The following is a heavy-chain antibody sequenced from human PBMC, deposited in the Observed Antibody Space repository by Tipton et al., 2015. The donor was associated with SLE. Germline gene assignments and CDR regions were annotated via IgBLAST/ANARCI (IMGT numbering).Heavy chain of an antibody. Sequence: QSGAEVKKPGASVKVSCMASGDTFTSYYMHWVRQAPGQGLEWMGIINTRDGSSSYAQKSQGRVTMTSDTSTSTVYMELTSLRSEDTAVYYCAREGAFDYGDTMGAFDFWGQGTMVTVSS. CDR2: INTRDGSS. D-gene: IGHD4-17*01. CDR1: GDTFTSYY. V-gene: IGHV1-46*01. J-gene: IGHJ3*01. CDR3: AREGAFDYGDTMGAFDF.